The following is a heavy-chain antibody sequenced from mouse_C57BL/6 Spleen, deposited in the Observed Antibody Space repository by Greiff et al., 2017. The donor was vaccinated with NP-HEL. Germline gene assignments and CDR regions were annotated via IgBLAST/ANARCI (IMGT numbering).Heavy chain of an antibody. D-gene: IGHD4-1*01. CDR1: GYTFTSYW. CDR2: IYPSDSET. Sequence: QVQLQQPGAELVRPGSSVKLSCKASGYTFTSYWMDWVKQRPGQGLEWIGNIYPSDSETHYNQKFKDKATLTVDKSSSTAYMQPSSLTSEDSAVYYGAREFWERDYFDYWGQGTTLTVSS. CDR3: AREFWERDYFDY. J-gene: IGHJ2*01. V-gene: IGHV1-61*01.